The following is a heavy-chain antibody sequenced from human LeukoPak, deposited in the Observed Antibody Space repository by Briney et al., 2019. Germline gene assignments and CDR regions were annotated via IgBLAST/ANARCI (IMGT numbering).Heavy chain of an antibody. D-gene: IGHD4-11*01. CDR3: ASPPSSNYAWRHYMDV. CDR2: IYYSGST. Sequence: PSETLSLTCTVSGGSISSSSYYWGWIRQPPGKGLEWIGSIYYSGSTYYNPSLKSRVTISVDTSKNQFSLKLSSVTAADTAVYYCASPPSSNYAWRHYMDVWGKGTTVTVSS. V-gene: IGHV4-39*01. CDR1: GGSISSSSYY. J-gene: IGHJ6*03.